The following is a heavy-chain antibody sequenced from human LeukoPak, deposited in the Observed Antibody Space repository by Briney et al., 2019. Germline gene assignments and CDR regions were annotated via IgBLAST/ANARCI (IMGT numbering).Heavy chain of an antibody. CDR1: GFTFTSYW. J-gene: IGHJ1*01. CDR2: INSDGSST. V-gene: IGHV3-74*01. D-gene: IGHD4-17*01. Sequence: PGGSLRLSCAASGFTFTSYWIHWVRQAPGKGLVWVSRINSDGSSTSYADSVKGRFTISRDNAKNTLYLQMNSLRAEDTAVYYCASPGAVTADPRDCHRRGQGNLVTVSS. CDR3: ASPGAVTADPRDCHR.